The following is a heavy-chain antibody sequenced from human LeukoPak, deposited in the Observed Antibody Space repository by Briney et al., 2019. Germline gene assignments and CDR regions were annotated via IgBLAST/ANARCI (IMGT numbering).Heavy chain of an antibody. CDR1: GFTFSSYA. Sequence: GGSLRLSCAASGFTFSSYAMSWVRQAPGKGLEWVSAIGGSGGSTYYTGSVKGRFTISRDNSKNTLYLQMNSLRAEDTAVYYCARDNSNYESAFDIWGQGTMVTVSS. D-gene: IGHD4-11*01. J-gene: IGHJ3*02. CDR3: ARDNSNYESAFDI. CDR2: IGGSGGST. V-gene: IGHV3-23*01.